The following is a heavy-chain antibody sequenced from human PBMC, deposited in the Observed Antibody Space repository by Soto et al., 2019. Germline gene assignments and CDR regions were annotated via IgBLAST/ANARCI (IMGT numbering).Heavy chain of an antibody. Sequence: PSETLSLTCTVSGGSISSYYWSWIRQPPGKGLEWIGYIYYSGSTNYNPSLKSRVTISVDTSKNQFSLKLSSVTAADTAVYYCARHVKNVFGELLFPYFDYWGQGTLVTVSS. V-gene: IGHV4-59*08. CDR1: GGSISSYY. D-gene: IGHD3-10*01. CDR3: ARHVKNVFGELLFPYFDY. J-gene: IGHJ4*02. CDR2: IYYSGST.